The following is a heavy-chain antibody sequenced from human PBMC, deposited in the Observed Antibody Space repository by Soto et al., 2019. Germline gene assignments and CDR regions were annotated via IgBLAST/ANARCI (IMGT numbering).Heavy chain of an antibody. CDR3: VRGAYMYRGFYFDN. Sequence: QVRLQESGPGLVKPSGTLSLNCTVSGDSVTNNNWWSWVRQSPGKGLEWIGEIYHSGSTSYSASLKSRATISIDKSTNQFSLTLTSVTAADTALYFCVRGAYMYRGFYFDNWGQGTVVTVSS. D-gene: IGHD3-10*01. CDR2: IYHSGST. J-gene: IGHJ4*02. V-gene: IGHV4-4*02. CDR1: GDSVTNNNW.